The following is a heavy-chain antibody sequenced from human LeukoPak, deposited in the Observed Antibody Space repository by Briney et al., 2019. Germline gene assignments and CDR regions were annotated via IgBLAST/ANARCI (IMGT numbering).Heavy chain of an antibody. CDR2: MNPNSGNT. Sequence: ASVKVSCKASGYTFTIYDINWVRQPTGQGLEWMGWMNPNSGNTGYAQKFQGRVTITRNTSISTAYMELSSLRSEDTAVYYCARGCGGYVFYYYYYYMDVWVKGTTVTISS. D-gene: IGHD5-12*01. J-gene: IGHJ6*03. V-gene: IGHV1-8*03. CDR1: GYTFTIYD. CDR3: ARGCGGYVFYYYYYYMDV.